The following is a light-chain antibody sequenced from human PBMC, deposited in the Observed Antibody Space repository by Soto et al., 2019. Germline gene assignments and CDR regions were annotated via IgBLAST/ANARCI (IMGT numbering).Light chain of an antibody. V-gene: IGLV2-14*03. CDR2: AVS. CDR3: SSYTTNTTVI. Sequence: QSALTQPASVSGSPGQSITISCTGTSSDIGDHNSVSWYLQQPGKAPKLMIYAVSNRPSGVSNRFSGSKSGNTASLTISGLQAEDEADYYCSSYTTNTTVIFGGGTQLTVL. CDR1: SSDIGDHNS. J-gene: IGLJ2*01.